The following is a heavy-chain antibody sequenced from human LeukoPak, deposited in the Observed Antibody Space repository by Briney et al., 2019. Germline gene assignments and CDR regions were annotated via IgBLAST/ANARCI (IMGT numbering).Heavy chain of an antibody. V-gene: IGHV1-69*04. J-gene: IGHJ4*02. Sequence: VASVKVSCKASGYTFTSYAMNWVRQAPGQGLEWMGRIIPILGIANYAQKFQGRVTITADKSTSTAYMELSSLRSEDTAVYYCAARVGATTFDYWGQGTLVTVSS. CDR1: GYTFTSYA. CDR3: AARVGATTFDY. D-gene: IGHD1-26*01. CDR2: IIPILGIA.